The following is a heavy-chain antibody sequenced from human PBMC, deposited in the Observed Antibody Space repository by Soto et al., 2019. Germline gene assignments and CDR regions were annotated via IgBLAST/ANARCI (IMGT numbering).Heavy chain of an antibody. CDR2: ISDRGDIA. CDR3: ANPGVPSITAGPPRFDY. J-gene: IGHJ4*02. Sequence: GGSLRLSCAASDFTFSTYAMTWVRQAPGRGLQWFATISDRGDIAYYVDSVKGRFTISRDNSRNTLYLQVSNLRAEDTALYYCANPGVPSITAGPPRFDYWGGGTQVTVSS. CDR1: DFTFSTYA. D-gene: IGHD1-20*01. V-gene: IGHV3-23*01.